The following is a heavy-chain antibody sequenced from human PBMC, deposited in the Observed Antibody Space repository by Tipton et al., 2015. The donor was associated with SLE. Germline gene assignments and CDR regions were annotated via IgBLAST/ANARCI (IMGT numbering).Heavy chain of an antibody. J-gene: IGHJ5*02. D-gene: IGHD5-18*01. CDR2: IDHSRST. Sequence: TLSLTCAVYGGSFSVHYWSWSWIRQPPGKGLEWIGEIDHSRSTNYNPSLKSRVTISRDTSKNTLYLQMDSLRAEDTAVYYCAKGPLGYSYGYWFDPWGQGTLVTVSS. V-gene: IGHV4-34*01. CDR3: AKGPLGYSYGYWFDP. CDR1: GGSFSVHY.